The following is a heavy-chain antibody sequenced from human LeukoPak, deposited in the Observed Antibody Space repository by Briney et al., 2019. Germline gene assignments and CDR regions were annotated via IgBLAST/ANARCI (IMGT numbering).Heavy chain of an antibody. D-gene: IGHD2-2*01. CDR1: GYSFTSYW. V-gene: IGHV5-10-1*01. CDR3: ATRMYCSSTSCYGDYYYYGMDV. J-gene: IGHJ6*02. Sequence: GESLKISCKGSGYSFTSYWISWVRQMPGKGLEWMGRIDPSDSYTNYSPSFQGHVTISADKSISTAYLQWSSLKASDTAMYYCATRMYCSSTSCYGDYYYYGMDVWGQGTTVTVSS. CDR2: IDPSDSYT.